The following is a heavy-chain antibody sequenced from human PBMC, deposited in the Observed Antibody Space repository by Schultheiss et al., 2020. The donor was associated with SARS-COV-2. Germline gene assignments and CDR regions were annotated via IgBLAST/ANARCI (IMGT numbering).Heavy chain of an antibody. CDR3: ARGNHGGYSYGKKRNYYYGMDV. CDR2: IYYSGST. Sequence: SETLSLICAVYGGSFSGYYWSWIRQPPGKGLEWIGYIYYSGSTYYNPSLKSRVTISVDTSKNQFSLNLSSVTAADTSVYYCARGNHGGYSYGKKRNYYYGMDVWGQGTTVTVSS. V-gene: IGHV4-34*01. D-gene: IGHD5-18*01. J-gene: IGHJ6*02. CDR1: GGSFSGYY.